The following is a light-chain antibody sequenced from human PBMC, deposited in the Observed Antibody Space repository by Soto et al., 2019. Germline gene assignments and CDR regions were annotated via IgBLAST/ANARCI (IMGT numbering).Light chain of an antibody. CDR2: TVS. V-gene: IGLV2-14*03. CDR3: SSYRSDNTVV. CDR1: SSDVGGHNF. Sequence: QSALTQPASVSGSPGQSITVSCTGTSSDVGGHNFISWFQQHPGKAPKLVIYTVSNRPSGVSYRFSGSKSGNTASLTISGLQAEDVADYYCSSYRSDNTVVFGGGTKLTVL. J-gene: IGLJ3*02.